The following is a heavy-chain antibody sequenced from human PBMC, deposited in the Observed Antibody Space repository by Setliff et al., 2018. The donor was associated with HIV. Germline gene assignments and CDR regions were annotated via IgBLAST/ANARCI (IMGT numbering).Heavy chain of an antibody. CDR3: ARQVTVVGYFETAAGSFNY. V-gene: IGHV4-39*01. D-gene: IGHD2-21*01. CDR2: IYYSGSA. CDR1: GGSISSSSHY. J-gene: IGHJ4*02. Sequence: SETLSLTCTVSGGSISSSSHYWGWIRQPPGKGLEWIGYIYYSGSATYNPSLKSQASISVDTSRNEFSLKVRSVTAADTAVYYCARQVTVVGYFETAAGSFNYWGPGTLVTVSS.